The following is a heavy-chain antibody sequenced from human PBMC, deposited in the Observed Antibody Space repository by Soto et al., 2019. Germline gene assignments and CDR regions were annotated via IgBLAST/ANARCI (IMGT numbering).Heavy chain of an antibody. Sequence: GESLKISCGASGYSFPAFWLGWVRQMPGKGLESMGIIFPADSETRYSPSFPGQVTISADKPTSTAYLEWSSLKASDTAMYYCARRGAGYNYDFWGQGTLVTVSS. J-gene: IGHJ4*02. CDR3: ARRGAGYNYDF. D-gene: IGHD5-12*01. CDR1: GYSFPAFW. V-gene: IGHV5-51*01. CDR2: IFPADSET.